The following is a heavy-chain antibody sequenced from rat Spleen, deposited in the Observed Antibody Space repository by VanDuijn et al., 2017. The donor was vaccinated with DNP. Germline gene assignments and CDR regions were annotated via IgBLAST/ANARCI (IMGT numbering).Heavy chain of an antibody. CDR3: ARLRLEWEVRDMDA. CDR1: GDSVTSDYR. J-gene: IGHJ4*01. V-gene: IGHV3-3*01. Sequence: EVQLQESGPGLVKPSQSLSLTCSVTGDSVTSDYRWNWIRKFPGDKLEWMGYINNAGTTKYNPSLKSRISITRDTSKNQFFLQLNSLTTEDTATYYCARLRLEWEVRDMDAWGQGTSVTVSS. CDR2: INNAGTT. D-gene: IGHD1-1*01.